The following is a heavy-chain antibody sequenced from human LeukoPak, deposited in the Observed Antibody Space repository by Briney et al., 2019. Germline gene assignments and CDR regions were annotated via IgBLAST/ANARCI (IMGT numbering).Heavy chain of an antibody. CDR2: IIPIFGTA. CDR1: GGTFSSYA. V-gene: IGHV1-69*13. Sequence: ASVKVSFKASGGTFSSYAISWVRQAPGQGLEWMGGIIPIFGTANYAQKFQGRVTITADESTSTAYMELSSLRSEDTAVYYCARDQDPYYDSSGYPMLDYWGQGTLVTVSS. D-gene: IGHD3-22*01. J-gene: IGHJ4*02. CDR3: ARDQDPYYDSSGYPMLDY.